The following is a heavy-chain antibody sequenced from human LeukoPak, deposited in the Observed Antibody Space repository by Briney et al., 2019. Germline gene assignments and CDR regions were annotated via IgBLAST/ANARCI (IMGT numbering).Heavy chain of an antibody. J-gene: IGHJ4*02. CDR1: GYTFTNYG. CDR2: INPNSGGT. Sequence: ASVKVSCKASGYTFTNYGITWVRQAPGQGLEWMGWINPNSGGTNYAQKFQGRVTMTRDTSISTAYMELSRLRSDDTAVYYCARDVVATISPGYWGQGTLVTVSS. D-gene: IGHD5-12*01. CDR3: ARDVVATISPGY. V-gene: IGHV1-2*02.